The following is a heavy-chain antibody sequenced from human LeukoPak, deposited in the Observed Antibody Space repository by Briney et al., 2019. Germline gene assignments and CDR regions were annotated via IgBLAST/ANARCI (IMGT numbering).Heavy chain of an antibody. D-gene: IGHD6-13*01. CDR2: ISSSSSYI. V-gene: IGHV3-21*01. J-gene: IGHJ4*02. Sequence: GGSLRVSCAASGFTFSSYSMNWVRQARGKGLEWVSSISSSSSYIYYADSVKGRFTISRDNAKNSLYLQMNSLRAEDTAVYYCARGKPKQSSSPDYWGQGTLVAVSS. CDR1: GFTFSSYS. CDR3: ARGKPKQSSSPDY.